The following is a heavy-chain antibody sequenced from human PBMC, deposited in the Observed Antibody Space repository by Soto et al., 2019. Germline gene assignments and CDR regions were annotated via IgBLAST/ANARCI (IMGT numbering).Heavy chain of an antibody. CDR2: ISGSGGSR. Sequence: PGGSLRLSCAASGFTFSSYAMSWVRQAPGKGLEWVSAISGSGGSRYYADSVKGRFTISRDNAKNSLYLQMNSLRVEDTAVYYCVRDVGVAAAGIWWFDPWGQGTLVTVSS. CDR3: VRDVGVAAAGIWWFDP. J-gene: IGHJ5*02. D-gene: IGHD6-13*01. CDR1: GFTFSSYA. V-gene: IGHV3-23*01.